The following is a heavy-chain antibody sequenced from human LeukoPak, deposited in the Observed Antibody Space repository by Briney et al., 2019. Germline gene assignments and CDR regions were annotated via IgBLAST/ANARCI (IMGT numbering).Heavy chain of an antibody. CDR3: ARGDSGGIYYYYMDV. D-gene: IGHD2-15*01. V-gene: IGHV4-61*05. CDR1: GGSITSSTYY. J-gene: IGHJ6*03. CDR2: IYYSGST. Sequence: SETLSLTCTVSGGSITSSTYYWGWIRQPPGKGLEWIGYIYYSGSTNYNPSLKSRVTISVDTSKNQFSLKLSSVTAADTAVYYCARGDSGGIYYYYMDVWGKGTTVTISS.